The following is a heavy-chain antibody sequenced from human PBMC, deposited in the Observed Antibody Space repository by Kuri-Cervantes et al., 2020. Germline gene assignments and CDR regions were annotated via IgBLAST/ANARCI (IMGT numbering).Heavy chain of an antibody. J-gene: IGHJ5*02. D-gene: IGHD1-26*01. CDR1: GFTFSSYG. V-gene: IGHV3-30*03. CDR2: ISYDGSNR. Sequence: GGSLKISCAASGFTFSSYGMHWVRQAPGKGLEWVAVISYDGSNRYYADSVKGRFTISRDNPKNTLYLQMNSLRAEDTAVYYCARDTSVGRNWFDPWGQGTLVTVSS. CDR3: ARDTSVGRNWFDP.